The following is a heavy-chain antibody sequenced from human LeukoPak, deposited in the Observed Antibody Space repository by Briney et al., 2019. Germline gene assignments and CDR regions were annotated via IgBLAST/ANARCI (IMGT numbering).Heavy chain of an antibody. V-gene: IGHV3-23*01. Sequence: GASLRLSCAASGFTFSNYAMSWVRQAPGKGLEWVSAIPGSGGSTYYADSVKGRFTVSRDNSKSTLYLQMNSLRAEDTALYYCAKWGDYDVLTGYYVPDYWGQGTLVTVSS. CDR3: AKWGDYDVLTGYYVPDY. D-gene: IGHD3-9*01. CDR2: IPGSGGST. J-gene: IGHJ4*02. CDR1: GFTFSNYA.